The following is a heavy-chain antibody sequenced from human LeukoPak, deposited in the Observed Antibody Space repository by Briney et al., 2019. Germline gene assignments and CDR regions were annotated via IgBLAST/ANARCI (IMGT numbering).Heavy chain of an antibody. CDR2: IKKDGSEK. J-gene: IGHJ4*02. CDR3: ARDSTWQLDY. Sequence: GGSLRLSCAASGFTFSSHWMTWVRQAPGKGPEWVANIKKDGSEKYYVDSVRGRFTISRDNTKNSLFLQMNSLRADDTAVYFCARDSTWQLDYWGQGTLVTVSS. CDR1: GFTFSSHW. V-gene: IGHV3-7*03. D-gene: IGHD5-12*01.